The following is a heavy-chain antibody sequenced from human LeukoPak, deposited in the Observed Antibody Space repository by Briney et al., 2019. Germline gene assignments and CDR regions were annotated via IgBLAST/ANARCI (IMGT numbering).Heavy chain of an antibody. D-gene: IGHD2-2*01. V-gene: IGHV5-51*01. J-gene: IGHJ4*02. Sequence: GESLKISCKGSGYSFTSYWIGWVRQMPGKGLEWMAIIYPGDSDTRYSPSFQGQVTISADKSISTAYLQRSSLKASDTAIYYCARHCYSTNCYDWGQGTLVTVSS. CDR2: IYPGDSDT. CDR1: GYSFTSYW. CDR3: ARHCYSTNCYD.